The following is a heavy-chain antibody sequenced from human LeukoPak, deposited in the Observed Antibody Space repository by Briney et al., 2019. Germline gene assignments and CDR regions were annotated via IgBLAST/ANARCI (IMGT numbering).Heavy chain of an antibody. V-gene: IGHV1-24*01. CDR3: ATGDSAATGYYYGMDV. CDR1: GYTLTELS. Sequence: ASVKVSCKVSGYTLTELSMHWVRQAPGKGLEWMGGFDPEDGETIYAQKFQGRVTMTEDTSTDTAYMELSSLGSEDTAVYYCATGDSAATGYYYGMDVWGQGTTVTVSS. J-gene: IGHJ6*02. D-gene: IGHD2-15*01. CDR2: FDPEDGET.